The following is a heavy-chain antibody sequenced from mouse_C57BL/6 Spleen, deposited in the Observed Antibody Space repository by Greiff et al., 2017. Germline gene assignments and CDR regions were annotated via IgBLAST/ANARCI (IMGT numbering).Heavy chain of an antibody. V-gene: IGHV1-55*01. Sequence: QVQLQQPGAELVKPGASVKMSCKASGYTFTSYWITWVKQRPGQGLEWIGGIYPGSGSTNYNEKFKSKATLTVDTSSSTAYMQLSSLTSEDSAVYYCARYYDYDAWFAYWGQGTLVTVSA. D-gene: IGHD2-4*01. CDR1: GYTFTSYW. J-gene: IGHJ3*01. CDR2: IYPGSGST. CDR3: ARYYDYDAWFAY.